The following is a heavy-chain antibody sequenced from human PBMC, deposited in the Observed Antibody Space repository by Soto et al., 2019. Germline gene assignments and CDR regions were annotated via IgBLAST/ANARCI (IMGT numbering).Heavy chain of an antibody. CDR3: ARAKTTTSRIFDY. CDR1: GFTFSSYS. J-gene: IGHJ4*02. D-gene: IGHD4-17*01. CDR2: ISSNSSTI. Sequence: GGSLRLSCAASGFTFSSYSMNWVRQAPGKGLEWVSYISSNSSTIYYADSVKGRFTISRDNAKNSLYLQMNSLRAEDTAVYYCARAKTTTSRIFDYWGQGTLVTVSS. V-gene: IGHV3-48*01.